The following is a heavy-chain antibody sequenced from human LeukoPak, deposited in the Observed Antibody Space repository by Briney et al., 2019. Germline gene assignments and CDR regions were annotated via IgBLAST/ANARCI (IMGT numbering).Heavy chain of an antibody. Sequence: PSQTLSLTCTVSGGSISSGSYYWSWIRQPAGKGLEWIGRIYTSGSTNYNPSLKSRVTISVDTSKNQFSLKLSSVTAADTAVYYCARDVTGAFDIWGQGTMVTVSS. D-gene: IGHD1-14*01. CDR1: GGSISSGSYY. J-gene: IGHJ3*02. V-gene: IGHV4-61*02. CDR2: IYTSGST. CDR3: ARDVTGAFDI.